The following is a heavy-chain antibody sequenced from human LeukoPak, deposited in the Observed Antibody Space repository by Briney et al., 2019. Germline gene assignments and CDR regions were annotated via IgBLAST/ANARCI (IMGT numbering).Heavy chain of an antibody. CDR1: GXXXXXX. CDR3: ARGVVVVAATYYYFDY. D-gene: IGHD2-15*01. Sequence: GXXXXXXWSXXXXPPGKGLEWIGEINHSGSTNYNPSLKSRVTISVDTSKNQFSLKLSSVTAADTAVYYCARGVVVVAATYYYFDYWGQGTLVTVSS. V-gene: IGHV4-34*01. J-gene: IGHJ4*02. CDR2: INHSGST.